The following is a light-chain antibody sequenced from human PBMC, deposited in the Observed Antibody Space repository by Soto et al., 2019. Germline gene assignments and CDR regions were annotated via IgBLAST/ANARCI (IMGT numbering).Light chain of an antibody. J-gene: IGKJ2*01. CDR2: GAS. CDR3: QQINTWPPMYT. V-gene: IGKV3D-20*02. Sequence: EIVLTQSPGTLSLSPGESTSLSRRAGQGISSRSLAWYRQKPGQAPSLLIYGASSRATGIPDRFSDSGSGTDFTLTISRLEPEDFAVYYCQQINTWPPMYTFGQGTTVEIK. CDR1: QGISSRS.